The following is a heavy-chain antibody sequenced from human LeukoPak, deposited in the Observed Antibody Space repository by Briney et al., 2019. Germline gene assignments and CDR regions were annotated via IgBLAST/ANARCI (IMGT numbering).Heavy chain of an antibody. CDR2: IYTSGST. J-gene: IGHJ6*03. CDR3: ARDTGVVVPADYYYYYMDV. D-gene: IGHD2-2*01. CDR1: GGSISSGDYY. V-gene: IGHV4-61*02. Sequence: SQTLSLTCTVSGGSISSGDYYWSWIRQPAGKGLEWIGRIYTSGSTNYNPSLKSRVTMSVDTSKNQFSLKLSSVTAADTAVYYCARDTGVVVPADYYYYYMDVWGKGTTVTVSS.